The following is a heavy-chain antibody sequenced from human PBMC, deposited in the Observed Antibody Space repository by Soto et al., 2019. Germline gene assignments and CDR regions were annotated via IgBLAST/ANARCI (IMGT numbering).Heavy chain of an antibody. D-gene: IGHD3-22*01. CDR2: ISGSGGST. CDR3: AKDIYYYDSSGPPAY. V-gene: IGHV3-23*01. CDR1: GFTFSSYA. Sequence: GGSLRLSCAASGFTFSSYAMSWVRQAPGKGLEWVSAISGSGGSTYYADSVKGRFTISRDNSKNTLYLQMNSLRAGDTAVYYCAKDIYYYDSSGPPAYWGQGTLVTVSS. J-gene: IGHJ4*02.